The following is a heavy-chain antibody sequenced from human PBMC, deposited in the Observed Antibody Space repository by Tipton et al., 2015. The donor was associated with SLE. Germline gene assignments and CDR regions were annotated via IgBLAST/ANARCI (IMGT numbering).Heavy chain of an antibody. CDR3: ARDRCINTSCRWFFDP. V-gene: IGHV4-61*02. J-gene: IGHJ2*01. CDR2: IYASGSTSGSA. D-gene: IGHD1-14*01. Sequence: TLSFTCTVSGGSISSGAHYWSWIRQSAGKGLEWIGRIYASGSTSGSANYNPSLKSRVTISVETSKNQFSLKLTSVTAADTAVYFCARDRCINTSCRWFFDPWGRGSLVTVSS. CDR1: GGSISSGAHY.